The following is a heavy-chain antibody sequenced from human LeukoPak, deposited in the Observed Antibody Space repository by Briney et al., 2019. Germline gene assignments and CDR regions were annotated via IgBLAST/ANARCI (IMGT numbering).Heavy chain of an antibody. CDR3: LSATETGY. V-gene: IGHV3-7*01. Sequence: PPGGSLRLSCAASGFTFRSYWMTWVRQAPGKGLEWVANINEGGSEKNYLDSVKGRFTVSRDNAKNSLYLQMDSLKIEDTAVYYCLSATETGYWGRGTQVTVSS. D-gene: IGHD1-14*01. CDR2: INEGGSEK. CDR1: GFTFRSYW. J-gene: IGHJ4*02.